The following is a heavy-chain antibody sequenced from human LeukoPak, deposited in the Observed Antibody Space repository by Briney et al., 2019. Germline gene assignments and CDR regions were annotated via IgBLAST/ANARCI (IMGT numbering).Heavy chain of an antibody. D-gene: IGHD6-19*01. J-gene: IGHJ4*02. V-gene: IGHV4-34*01. CDR2: INHGGST. CDR1: GGSFSGYY. Sequence: SETLSLTCAVYGGSFSGYYWSWIRQPPGKGLEWIGEINHGGSTNYNPSLKSRVTISVDTSKNQFSLKLSSVTAADTAVYYCARGPYSSGWGQGTLVTVSS. CDR3: ARGPYSSG.